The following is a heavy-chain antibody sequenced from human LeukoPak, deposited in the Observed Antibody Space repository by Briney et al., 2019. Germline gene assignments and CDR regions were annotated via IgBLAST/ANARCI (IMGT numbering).Heavy chain of an antibody. CDR2: IYYSGST. Sequence: PSETLSLTCTVSGYSISSGYYWGWIRQPPGKGLEWIGYIYYSGSTNYNPSLQSRVTISVDTSKNQFSLRLSSVTAADTAVYYCARENSYYDSSGYYFGSGYFDYWGQGTLVTVSS. D-gene: IGHD3-22*01. CDR3: ARENSYYDSSGYYFGSGYFDY. J-gene: IGHJ4*02. V-gene: IGHV4-61*01. CDR1: GYSISSGYY.